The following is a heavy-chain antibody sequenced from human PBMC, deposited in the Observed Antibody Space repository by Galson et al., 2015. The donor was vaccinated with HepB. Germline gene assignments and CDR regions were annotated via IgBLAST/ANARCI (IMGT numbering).Heavy chain of an antibody. D-gene: IGHD6-13*01. V-gene: IGHV3-15*07. Sequence: SLRLSCAASGFTFSNAWMNWVRQAPGKGLEWVGRIKSKTDGGTTDYAAPVKGRFTISRDDSKNTLYLQMNSLKTEDTAVYYCFVRSSWDPLDYWGQGTLATVSS. J-gene: IGHJ4*02. CDR2: IKSKTDGGTT. CDR1: GFTFSNAW. CDR3: FVRSSWDPLDY.